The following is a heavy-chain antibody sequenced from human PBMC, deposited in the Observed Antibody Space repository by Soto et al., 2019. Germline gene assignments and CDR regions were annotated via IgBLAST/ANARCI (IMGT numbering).Heavy chain of an antibody. V-gene: IGHV4-59*01. CDR2: IYYSGST. CDR3: ARDITIFGVGYFDY. CDR1: GGSISSYY. Sequence: PSETLSLTCTVSGGSISSYYWSWIRQPPGKGLEWIGYIYYSGSTNYNPSLKSRVTMSVDTSKNQFSLKLSSVTAADTAVYYCARDITIFGVGYFDYWGQGTLVTVSS. J-gene: IGHJ4*02. D-gene: IGHD3-3*01.